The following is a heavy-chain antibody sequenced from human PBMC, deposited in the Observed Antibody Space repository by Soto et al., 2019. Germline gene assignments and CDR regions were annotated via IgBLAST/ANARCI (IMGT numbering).Heavy chain of an antibody. CDR3: ARDYPTNHVLPVHSYYYYGMDV. CDR2: IWYDGSNK. Sequence: QVQLVESGGGVVQPGRSLRLSCAASGFTFSSHGMHWVRQAPGKGLEWVAVIWYDGSNKYYADSVKGRFTISRDNSKNTLYLQMNSLRAEDTAVYYCARDYPTNHVLPVHSYYYYGMDVWGQGTTVTVSS. D-gene: IGHD2-2*01. CDR1: GFTFSSHG. J-gene: IGHJ6*02. V-gene: IGHV3-30*19.